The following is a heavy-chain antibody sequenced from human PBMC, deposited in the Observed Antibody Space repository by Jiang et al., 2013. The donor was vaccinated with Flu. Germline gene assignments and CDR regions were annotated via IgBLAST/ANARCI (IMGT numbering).Heavy chain of an antibody. CDR1: GDSSAVVLTT. D-gene: IGHD2-21*02. CDR3: ARAREDCGGDCPLGWFVP. V-gene: IGHV4-61*01. J-gene: IGHJ5*02. Sequence: SLTCTVSGDSSAVVLTTGLGSGSPQEGTGVVGHIYFTGRIKYNPSLKSRVTISLDTSKNQFSLRLNSVTAADTAVYYCARAREDCGGDCPLGWFVPWGQGTLVTVSS. CDR2: IYFTGRI.